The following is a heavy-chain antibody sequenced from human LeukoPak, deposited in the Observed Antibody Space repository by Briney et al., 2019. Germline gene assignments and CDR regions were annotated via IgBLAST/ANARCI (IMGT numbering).Heavy chain of an antibody. J-gene: IGHJ4*02. CDR1: GYTFTEYY. D-gene: IGHD5-24*01. CDR2: INPSSGGT. Sequence: ASVKVSCKASGYTFTEYYIHWVRQAPGQGREGMGWINPSSGGTNYAQKFQGRVTMTRDTSISAVYMELRRLRSDDTAVYYCARDGRDGYNLVHYWGQGTLVTVSS. CDR3: ARDGRDGYNLVHY. V-gene: IGHV1-2*02.